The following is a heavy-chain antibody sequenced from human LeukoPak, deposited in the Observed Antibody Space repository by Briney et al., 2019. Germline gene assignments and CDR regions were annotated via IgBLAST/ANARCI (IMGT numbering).Heavy chain of an antibody. D-gene: IGHD2/OR15-2a*01. Sequence: QPGGSLRLSCAASGFTFSSHWMHWVRQAPGKGLVWVSRINSDGTSTTYADSVKGRFTISRDNAKNTLYLQMNSLRVEDTAVFHCAREGTYSNCPDYWGQGTLVTVSS. V-gene: IGHV3-74*01. CDR3: AREGTYSNCPDY. CDR1: GFTFSSHW. CDR2: INSDGTST. J-gene: IGHJ4*02.